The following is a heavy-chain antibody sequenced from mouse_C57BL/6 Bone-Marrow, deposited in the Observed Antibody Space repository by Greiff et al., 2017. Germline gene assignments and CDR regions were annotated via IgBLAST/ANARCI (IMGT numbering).Heavy chain of an antibody. V-gene: IGHV7-1*01. CDR3: ARDAFFTTSEGDY. CDR1: GFTFSDFY. CDR2: SRNKANDYTT. J-gene: IGHJ2*01. Sequence: EVKVVESGGGLVQSGRSLRLSCATTGFTFSDFYMGWVRQAPGKGLEWIAASRNKANDYTTEYSASVKDRLIVSRDTSQRILFLQMNALRAEDTAIYYCARDAFFTTSEGDYWGQGPTLTVSS. D-gene: IGHD1-1*01.